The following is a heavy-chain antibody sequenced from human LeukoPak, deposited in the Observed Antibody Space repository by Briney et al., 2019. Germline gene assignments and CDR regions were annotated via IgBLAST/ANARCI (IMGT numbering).Heavy chain of an antibody. CDR3: AKDRNSGNNWFDP. V-gene: IGHV3-23*01. D-gene: IGHD1-26*01. CDR2: ISGSGGST. CDR1: GFTFDDYA. J-gene: IGHJ5*02. Sequence: GGSLRLSCAASGFTFDDYAMHWVRQAPGKGLEWVSAISGSGGSTYYADSVKGRFTISRDNSKNTLYLQMNSLRAEDTAVYYCAKDRNSGNNWFDPWGQGTLVTVSS.